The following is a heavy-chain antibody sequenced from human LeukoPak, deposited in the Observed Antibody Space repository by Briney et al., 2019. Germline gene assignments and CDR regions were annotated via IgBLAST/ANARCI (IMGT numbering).Heavy chain of an antibody. CDR1: GFTFSGST. J-gene: IGHJ5*02. D-gene: IGHD3-10*01. Sequence: GGSLRLSCAASGFTFSGSTIDWVRQASGKGLEWVGRIRTKANSYTTAYAAAVKDRVTIARDDSNRTENVKMNSLKTEDTAVYYCTTTGNSGIDPWGQGTLVTVSS. CDR2: IRTKANSYTT. V-gene: IGHV3-73*01. CDR3: TTTGNSGIDP.